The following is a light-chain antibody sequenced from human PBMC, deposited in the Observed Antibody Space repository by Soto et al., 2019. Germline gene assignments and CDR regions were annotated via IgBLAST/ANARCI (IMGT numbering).Light chain of an antibody. J-gene: IGKJ4*01. CDR3: QQIYSTPSLT. Sequence: DIQMTQSPSSLSASVGDRVTITCRASQSISSYLNWYQQKPGTAPKLLIYGASSLQSGVPSRFXGSGSGTDFTLTISSLQPEDFGTYYCQQIYSTPSLTFGGGTKVEIK. CDR2: GAS. CDR1: QSISSY. V-gene: IGKV1-39*01.